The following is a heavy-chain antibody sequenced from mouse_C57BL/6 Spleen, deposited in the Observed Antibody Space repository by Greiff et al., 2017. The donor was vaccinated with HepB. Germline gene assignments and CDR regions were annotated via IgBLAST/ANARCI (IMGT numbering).Heavy chain of an antibody. D-gene: IGHD1-1*01. J-gene: IGHJ1*03. CDR1: GYTFTSYW. V-gene: IGHV1-69*01. Sequence: VKLQQPGAELVMPGASVKLSCKASGYTFTSYWMHWVKQRPGQGLEWIGEIDPSDSYTNYNQKFKGKSTLTVDKSSSTAYMQLSSLTSEDSAVYYCARYYYYGSRLDWYFDVWGTGTTVTVSS. CDR3: ARYYYYGSRLDWYFDV. CDR2: IDPSDSYT.